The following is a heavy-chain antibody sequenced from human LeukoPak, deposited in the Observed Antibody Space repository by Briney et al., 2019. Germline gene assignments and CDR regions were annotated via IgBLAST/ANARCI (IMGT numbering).Heavy chain of an antibody. D-gene: IGHD3-10*02. J-gene: IGHJ4*02. CDR3: AREKMLP. CDR2: IKHDGSEK. CDR1: GFTFSTYW. V-gene: IGHV3-7*01. Sequence: GGSLRLSCAASGFTFSTYWMNWVRQAPGKGLEWVANIKHDGSEKYYVDSVMGRFTVSRDNAKNSLYLQMNSLRAEDTAVYYCAREKMLPWGQGTLVTVSS.